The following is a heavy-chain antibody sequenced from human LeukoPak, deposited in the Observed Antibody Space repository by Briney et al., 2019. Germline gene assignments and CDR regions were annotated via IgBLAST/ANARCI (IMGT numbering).Heavy chain of an antibody. J-gene: IGHJ4*02. CDR3: ARAFAKTGKYYFDY. CDR1: GGTFSSYA. CDR2: IIPIFGIA. D-gene: IGHD1-14*01. V-gene: IGHV1-69*04. Sequence: SVKVSCKASGGTFSSYAISWVRQAPGQGLEWMGRIIPIFGIANYAQKFQGRVTTTADKSTSTAYMELSSLRSEDTAVYYCARAFAKTGKYYFDYWGQGTLVTVSS.